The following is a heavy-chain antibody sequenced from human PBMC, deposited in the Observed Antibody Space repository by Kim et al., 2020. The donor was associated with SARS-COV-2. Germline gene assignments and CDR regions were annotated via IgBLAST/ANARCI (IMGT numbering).Heavy chain of an antibody. CDR2: MNSDGSTT. Sequence: GGSLRLSCAASGFTFTSYWMHWVRQGPGKGLVWVSRMNSDGSTTNYADSVKGRFTISRDNAKNTLYLQMNSLRAEDTAVYYCARGGYRSSSAFDIWGQGTMVTVSS. CDR3: ARGGYRSSSAFDI. V-gene: IGHV3-74*01. J-gene: IGHJ3*02. D-gene: IGHD6-13*01. CDR1: GFTFTSYW.